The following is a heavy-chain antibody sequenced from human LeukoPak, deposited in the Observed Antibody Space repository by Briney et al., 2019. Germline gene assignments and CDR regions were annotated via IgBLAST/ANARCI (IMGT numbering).Heavy chain of an antibody. J-gene: IGHJ5*02. V-gene: IGHV4-59*08. CDR2: IHYSGKA. CDR1: GGSISGYY. D-gene: IGHD3-3*01. Sequence: PSETLSLTCTVSGGSISGYYWTWIRQPPGKGLEWIGQIHYSGKADYNPSLRSRITISVDTSKNQFSLKLSSVTAADTAVYYCARGGYYDFWSGYYTPPSTPNWFDPWGQGTLVTVSS. CDR3: ARGGYYDFWSGYYTPPSTPNWFDP.